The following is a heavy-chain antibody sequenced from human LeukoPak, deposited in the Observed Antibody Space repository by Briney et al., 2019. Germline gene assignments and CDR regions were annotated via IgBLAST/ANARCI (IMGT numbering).Heavy chain of an antibody. V-gene: IGHV4-61*02. CDR1: GGSLSSGSYY. Sequence: SETLSLTCTVSGGSLSSGSYYWSWIRQPAGTGLEWIGRIYTSGSTNYNPSLKSRVTISVDTSKNQFSLKLSSVTAADTAVYYCARDQGYCSSTSCSRFDPWGQGTLVTVSS. CDR3: ARDQGYCSSTSCSRFDP. CDR2: IYTSGST. D-gene: IGHD2-2*01. J-gene: IGHJ5*02.